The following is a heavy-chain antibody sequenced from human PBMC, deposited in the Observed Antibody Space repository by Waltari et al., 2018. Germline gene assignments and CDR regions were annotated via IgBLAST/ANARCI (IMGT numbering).Heavy chain of an antibody. CDR1: GFTFSSYA. V-gene: IGHV3-48*04. CDR3: ARDYGSYYYDSSGRNWFDP. D-gene: IGHD3-22*01. J-gene: IGHJ5*02. Sequence: VQLVESGGGVVQPGRSLRLSCAASGFTFSSYAMHWVRQAPGKGLEWVSYISSSSSTIYYADSVKGRFTISRDNAKNSLYLQMNSLRAEDTAVYYCARDYGSYYYDSSGRNWFDPWGQGTLVTVSS. CDR2: ISSSSSTI.